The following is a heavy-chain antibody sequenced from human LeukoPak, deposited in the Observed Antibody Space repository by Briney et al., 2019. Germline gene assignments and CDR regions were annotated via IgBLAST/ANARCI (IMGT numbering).Heavy chain of an antibody. CDR1: GYTFTSYA. Sequence: ASVKVSCKASGYTFTSYAMHWVRQAPGQRLEWTGWINAGNGNTKYSQKFQGRVTITRDTSASTAYMELSSLRSEDTAVYYCARVGNSGSFLYYFDYWGQGTLVTVSS. J-gene: IGHJ4*02. D-gene: IGHD1-26*01. CDR2: INAGNGNT. V-gene: IGHV1-3*01. CDR3: ARVGNSGSFLYYFDY.